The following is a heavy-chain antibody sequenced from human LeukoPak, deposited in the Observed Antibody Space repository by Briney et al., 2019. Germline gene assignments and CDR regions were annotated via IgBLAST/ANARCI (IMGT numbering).Heavy chain of an antibody. V-gene: IGHV3-23*01. J-gene: IGHJ3*02. Sequence: PGGSLRLSCAASGFTFSRYAKSWVRQAPGKGLEWVSTISGSGGSTYYADSVKGRFTISRDNSKNTLFLQLNSLRADDTAVYYCAKDLVSYYYDSSGSAFDIWGQGTMVTVSS. CDR3: AKDLVSYYYDSSGSAFDI. CDR2: ISGSGGST. CDR1: GFTFSRYA. D-gene: IGHD3-22*01.